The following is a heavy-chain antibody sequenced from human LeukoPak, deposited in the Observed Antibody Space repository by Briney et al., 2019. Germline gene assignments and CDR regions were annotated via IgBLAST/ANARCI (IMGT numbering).Heavy chain of an antibody. CDR1: GFTFSDCG. CDR2: IWYDGSKK. Sequence: GGSLRLSCAASGFTFSDCGMHWVRQAPGKGLEWVAVIWYDGSKKYYADSVKGRFTISRDTSKNTLFLQMNSLRAEDTAIYYCAKGAYDYIEMGYFDSWGQGTLVTVSS. D-gene: IGHD5-12*01. CDR3: AKGAYDYIEMGYFDS. V-gene: IGHV3-33*06. J-gene: IGHJ4*02.